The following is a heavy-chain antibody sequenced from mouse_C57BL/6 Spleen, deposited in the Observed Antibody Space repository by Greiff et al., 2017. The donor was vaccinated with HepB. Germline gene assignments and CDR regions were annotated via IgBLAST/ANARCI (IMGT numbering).Heavy chain of an antibody. V-gene: IGHV14-1*01. D-gene: IGHD3-1*01. J-gene: IGHJ2*01. CDR3: TTVGGYYVDY. Sequence: EVQLQQSGAELVRPGASVKLSCTASGFNIKDYYMHWVKQRPEQGLEWIGRLDPEDGDAEYAPKFQGKATMTADTSSNTAYLQLSSLTSEGTAVYYCTTVGGYYVDYWGQGNTLTVAS. CDR2: LDPEDGDA. CDR1: GFNIKDYY.